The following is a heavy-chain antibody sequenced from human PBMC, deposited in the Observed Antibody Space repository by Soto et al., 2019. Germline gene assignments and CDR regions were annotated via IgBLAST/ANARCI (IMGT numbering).Heavy chain of an antibody. V-gene: IGHV3-48*01. CDR2: ITQTGGDT. CDR1: GFSFSVYT. CDR3: ARDLGWAVDY. D-gene: IGHD6-19*01. J-gene: IGHJ4*02. Sequence: EVQLVESGGGLAQPGGSLRLSCVASGFSFSVYTMNWFRQAPGQALEWLSFITQTGGDTYYADSVKGRFTISRDNAKNSLYMELNNLRAEDTAVYYCARDLGWAVDYWGRGTLVTVSS.